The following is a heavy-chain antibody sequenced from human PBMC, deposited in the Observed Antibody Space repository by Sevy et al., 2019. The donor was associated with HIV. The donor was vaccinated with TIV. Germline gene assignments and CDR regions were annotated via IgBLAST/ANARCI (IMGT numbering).Heavy chain of an antibody. D-gene: IGHD3-3*01. Sequence: SETLSLTCTVSGGSISSGGYYWTWIRQHPGKGLEWIGYIYYSGTTYYNPSLKSRVTISVDTSKNQFSLKLSSVTAADTAVYYCARWHDFWSGYYTGYYYGMEVWGQGTTVTVSS. CDR3: ARWHDFWSGYYTGYYYGMEV. CDR2: IYYSGTT. J-gene: IGHJ6*02. CDR1: GGSISSGGYY. V-gene: IGHV4-31*03.